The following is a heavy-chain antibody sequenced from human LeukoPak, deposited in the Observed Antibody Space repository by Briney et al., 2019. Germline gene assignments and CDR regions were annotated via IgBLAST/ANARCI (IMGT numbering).Heavy chain of an antibody. J-gene: IGHJ3*02. V-gene: IGHV1-8*03. CDR1: GYTFTSYD. D-gene: IGHD6-6*01. Sequence: ASVMVSCKASGYTFTSYDINWVRQATGQGLEWMGWMNPNSGNTGYAQKFQGRVTITRNTSISTAYMELSSLRSEDTAVYYCARVFEYSSSWGDAFDIWGQGTMVTVSS. CDR2: MNPNSGNT. CDR3: ARVFEYSSSWGDAFDI.